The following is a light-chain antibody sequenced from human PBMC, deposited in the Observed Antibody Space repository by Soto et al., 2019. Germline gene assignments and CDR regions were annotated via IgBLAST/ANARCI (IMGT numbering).Light chain of an antibody. CDR3: SSYTSITALGVV. CDR1: SSDVGGYNY. CDR2: DVS. Sequence: QSALTQPASVSGSPGQSITISCTGTSSDVGGYNYVSWYQQHPGKAPKLMIYDVSNRPSGVSNRFSGSKSGNTASLTISGLQAEDEASYYCSSYTSITALGVVFGGGTKLTVL. V-gene: IGLV2-14*01. J-gene: IGLJ2*01.